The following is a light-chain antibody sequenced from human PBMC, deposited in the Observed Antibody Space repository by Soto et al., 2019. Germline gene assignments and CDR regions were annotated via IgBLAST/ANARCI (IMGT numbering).Light chain of an antibody. CDR3: SSYTSSSTPVV. CDR2: EVS. Sequence: ALTQPASVSRSPGQSITISCTGTSSDVGGYNYVSWYQQHPGKAPKLMIYEVSNRPSGVSNRFSGSKSGNTASLTISGLQAQDEADYYCSSYTSSSTPVVFGGGTTVTVL. V-gene: IGLV2-14*01. J-gene: IGLJ2*01. CDR1: SSDVGGYNY.